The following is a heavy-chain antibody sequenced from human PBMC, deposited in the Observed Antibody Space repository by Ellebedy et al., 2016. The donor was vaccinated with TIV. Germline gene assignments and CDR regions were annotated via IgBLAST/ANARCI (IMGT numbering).Heavy chain of an antibody. CDR2: INNNGGST. Sequence: GESLKISCSASGFTFNTYAMHWVRQAPGKGLEYLSGINNNGGSTNYADSVKGRFTISRDNSKSTLYLQMNSLRVEDTAVYYCARKYIYGFDWGQGTLVTVSS. V-gene: IGHV3-64*04. CDR3: ARKYIYGFD. CDR1: GFTFNTYA. D-gene: IGHD5-18*01. J-gene: IGHJ4*02.